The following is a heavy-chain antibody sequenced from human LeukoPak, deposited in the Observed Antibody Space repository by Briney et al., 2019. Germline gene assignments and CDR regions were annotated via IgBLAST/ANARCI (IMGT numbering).Heavy chain of an antibody. J-gene: IGHJ5*02. CDR1: GFTFSSNG. V-gene: IGHV3-30*18. CDR2: ISFDGSNK. Sequence: PGGSLRLSCAASGFTFSSNGMHWVRQAPGKGLEWVAVISFDGSNKYYADSVKGRFTISRDNSKNTLYLHMTSLRPDDTAVYYCAKTTGGWFDPWGQRILVTVSS. D-gene: IGHD4-17*01. CDR3: AKTTGGWFDP.